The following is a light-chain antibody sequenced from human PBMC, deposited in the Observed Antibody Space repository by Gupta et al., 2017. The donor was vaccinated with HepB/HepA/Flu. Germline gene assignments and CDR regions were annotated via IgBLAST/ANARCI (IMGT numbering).Light chain of an antibody. J-gene: IGKJ5*01. Sequence: IVLTQSPGTLSLSPGERATLSCRASQRVSSKFLAWYHQNLGQAPRLIVYDEASRATGIQARVSGSESGTDFTRTISRMETEDFGGEYCQHYGRVFGQGTRLEI. CDR1: QRVSSKF. CDR2: DEA. V-gene: IGKV3-20*01. CDR3: QHYGRV.